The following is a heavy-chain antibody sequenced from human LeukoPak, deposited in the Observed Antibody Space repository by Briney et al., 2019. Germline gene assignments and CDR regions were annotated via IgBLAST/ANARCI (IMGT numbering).Heavy chain of an antibody. CDR3: ARAPGIAAAGTDAFDI. CDR1: GGSISSGGYS. D-gene: IGHD6-13*01. J-gene: IGHJ3*02. Sequence: ETLSLTCAVSGGSISSGGYSWSWVRQAPGKGLEWVSVIYSGGSTYYADSVKGRFTISRDNSKNTLYLQMNSLRAEDTAVYYCARAPGIAAAGTDAFDIWGQGTMVTVSS. CDR2: IYSGGST. V-gene: IGHV3-53*01.